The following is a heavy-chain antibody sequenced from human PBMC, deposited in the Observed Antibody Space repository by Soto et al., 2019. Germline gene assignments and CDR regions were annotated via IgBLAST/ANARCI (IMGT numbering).Heavy chain of an antibody. CDR1: GYTFIDYY. CDR2: ISPKSGGT. Sequence: QVQLVQSGAEVKKPGASVKVSCEGSGYTFIDYYMHWVRQAPGQGFEWMGRISPKSGGTNYAQKFQGRVTMTWDTSLNTAYMELSSLMSEDTTVYYCARPPGYISDWYYFDLWGQGTLVTVSS. CDR3: ARPPGYISDWYYFDL. D-gene: IGHD6-19*01. J-gene: IGHJ4*02. V-gene: IGHV1-2*02.